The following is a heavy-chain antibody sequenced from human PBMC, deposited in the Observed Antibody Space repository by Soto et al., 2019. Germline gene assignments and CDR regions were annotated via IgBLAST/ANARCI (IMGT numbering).Heavy chain of an antibody. J-gene: IGHJ5*02. CDR2: IYYSGST. CDR3: ARHEGFSWNPLGGLDP. CDR1: GGSISSSSYY. V-gene: IGHV4-39*01. D-gene: IGHD1-1*01. Sequence: QLQLQESGPGLVKPSETLSLTCTVSGGSISSSSYYWGWIRQPPGKGLEWIGSIYYSGSTYYNPSLKSRVTLSVDTSKNQFSLKLSSVTAADTAVYYCARHEGFSWNPLGGLDPWGQGTLVTVSS.